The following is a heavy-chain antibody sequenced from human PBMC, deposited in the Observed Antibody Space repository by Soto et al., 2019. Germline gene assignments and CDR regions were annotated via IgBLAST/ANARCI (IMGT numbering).Heavy chain of an antibody. J-gene: IGHJ5*02. CDR2: MSYDGSHK. D-gene: IGHD3-22*01. V-gene: IGHV3-30*18. CDR3: ANDPTDSSGSIHWFDP. Sequence: QVQLVESGGGVVQPGRALRLSCAASGFTFSRYGMHWGRQAPGKGLEWLTVMSYDGSHKQYAASVKGRFTISRDNSKNTLYLQMDSLTTEDTAVYYCANDPTDSSGSIHWFDPWGQGTLVTVSS. CDR1: GFTFSRYG.